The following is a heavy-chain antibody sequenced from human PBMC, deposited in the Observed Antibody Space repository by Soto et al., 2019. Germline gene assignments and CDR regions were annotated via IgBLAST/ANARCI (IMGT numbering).Heavy chain of an antibody. CDR3: ARVSGITMPPEV. J-gene: IGHJ3*01. Sequence: QVQLQQWGAGLLKPSETLSLTCAVYGGSFSGYYWSWIRQPPGKGLEWIGEINHSGSTNYNPSLKSRVTISVDTSKNPCSLKLSSVTAADTAVYYCARVSGITMPPEVWGQGTMVTVSS. CDR1: GGSFSGYY. D-gene: IGHD3-10*01. V-gene: IGHV4-34*01. CDR2: INHSGST.